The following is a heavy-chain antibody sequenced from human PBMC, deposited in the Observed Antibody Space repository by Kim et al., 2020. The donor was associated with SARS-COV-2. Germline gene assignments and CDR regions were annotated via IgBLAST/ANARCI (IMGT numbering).Heavy chain of an antibody. CDR2: IKNRAYGGTA. V-gene: IGHV3-49*03. D-gene: IGHD3-10*01. CDR1: GFTFGDYA. J-gene: IGHJ5*02. Sequence: GGSLRLSCTSSGFTFGDYAWSWFRQAPGKGLEWVGCIKNRAYGGTAEYAATVKGRFIISRDDSKSIAYLKMNSLKTEDTAVYYCTRDEYGTATSFDPWGQGALVIVSS. CDR3: TRDEYGTATSFDP.